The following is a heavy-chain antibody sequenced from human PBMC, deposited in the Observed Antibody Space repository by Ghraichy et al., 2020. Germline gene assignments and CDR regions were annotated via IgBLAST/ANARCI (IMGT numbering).Heavy chain of an antibody. CDR2: ISAYNGNT. CDR3: AHSLGYCSSTSCDPRDYYGMDV. Sequence: ASVKVSCKASGYTFTSYGISWVRQAPGQGLEWMGWISAYNGNTNYVQKLQGRVTMTTDTSTSTAYMELRSLRSDDTAVYYCAHSLGYCSSTSCDPRDYYGMDVWGQGTTVTVSS. J-gene: IGHJ6*02. D-gene: IGHD2-2*01. CDR1: GYTFTSYG. V-gene: IGHV1-18*01.